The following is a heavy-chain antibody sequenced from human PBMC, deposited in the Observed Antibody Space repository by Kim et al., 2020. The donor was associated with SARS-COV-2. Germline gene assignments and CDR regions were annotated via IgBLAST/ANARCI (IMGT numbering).Heavy chain of an antibody. CDR2: FDPEDGET. V-gene: IGHV1-24*01. CDR1: GYTLTELS. Sequence: ASVKVSCKVSGYTLTELSMHWVRQAPGKGLEWMGGFDPEDGETIYAQKFQGRVTMTEDTSTDTAYMELSSLRSEDTAVYYCATDPSRLKFGEPTYWGQGTLVTVSS. CDR3: ATDPSRLKFGEPTY. D-gene: IGHD3-10*01. J-gene: IGHJ4*02.